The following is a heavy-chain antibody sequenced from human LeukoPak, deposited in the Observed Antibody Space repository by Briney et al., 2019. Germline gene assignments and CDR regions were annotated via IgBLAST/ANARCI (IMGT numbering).Heavy chain of an antibody. Sequence: GESLKISYKGSGYSFTNYWIAWVRQMPGKGLEWMGIIYPGDSETRYSPSFQGQVTISADKSISTAYLQWTSLEASDTAIYYCARRGGVERYYYYYMDVWGKGTTVTVSS. D-gene: IGHD2-8*02. CDR3: ARRGGVERYYYYYMDV. CDR1: GYSFTNYW. J-gene: IGHJ6*03. CDR2: IYPGDSET. V-gene: IGHV5-51*01.